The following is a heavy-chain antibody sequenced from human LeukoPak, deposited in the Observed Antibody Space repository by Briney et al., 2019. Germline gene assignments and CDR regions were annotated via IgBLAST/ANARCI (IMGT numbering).Heavy chain of an antibody. V-gene: IGHV3-7*01. CDR2: IKQDGSEK. Sequence: GGSLRLSCAASGFTFSSSWMSWVRQAPGKGLEWVANIKQDGSEKYYVDSVKGRFTISRDTAKNSLELQMNSLRAEDAAVYYCARDVTAKGAGYYYYYMDVWGKGTTVTVSS. J-gene: IGHJ6*03. D-gene: IGHD1-14*01. CDR1: GFTFSSSW. CDR3: ARDVTAKGAGYYYYYMDV.